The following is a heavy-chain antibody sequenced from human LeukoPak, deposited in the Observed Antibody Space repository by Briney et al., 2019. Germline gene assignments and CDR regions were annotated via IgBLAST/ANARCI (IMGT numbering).Heavy chain of an antibody. CDR1: GYTFTGYY. CDR3: ARLSSSWTGAFDI. Sequence: GASVKVSCKASGYTFTGYYMHWVRQASGQGLEWMGWINPNSGGTNYAQKFQGRVTMTRDTSISTAYMELSRLRSDDTAVYYCARLSSSWTGAFDIWGRGTMVTVSS. V-gene: IGHV1-2*02. J-gene: IGHJ3*02. CDR2: INPNSGGT. D-gene: IGHD6-13*01.